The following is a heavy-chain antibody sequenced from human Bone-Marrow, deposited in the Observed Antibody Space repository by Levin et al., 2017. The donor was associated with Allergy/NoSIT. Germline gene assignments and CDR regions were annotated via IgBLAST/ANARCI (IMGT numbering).Heavy chain of an antibody. Sequence: PGGSLRLSCAASGFTVSSNYMSWVRQAPGKGLEWVSVIYSGGSTYYADSVKGRFTISRDNSKNTLYLQMNSLRAEDTAVYYCAREPPPFSPGYSHGYYYYMDVWGKGTTVTVSS. CDR2: IYSGGST. J-gene: IGHJ6*03. V-gene: IGHV3-53*01. D-gene: IGHD3-9*01. CDR1: GFTVSSNY. CDR3: AREPPPFSPGYSHGYYYYMDV.